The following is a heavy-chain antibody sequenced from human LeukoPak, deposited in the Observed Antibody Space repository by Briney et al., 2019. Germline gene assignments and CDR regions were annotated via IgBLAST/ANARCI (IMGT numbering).Heavy chain of an antibody. Sequence: SETLSLTCAVYGGSFSGYYWSWIRQPPGKGLEWIGEINHSGSTDYNPSLKSRVTISVDTSKNQFSLKLSSVTAADTAVYYCARSPKRAAAGRVGWYFDLWGRGTLVTVSS. J-gene: IGHJ2*01. CDR2: INHSGST. D-gene: IGHD6-13*01. CDR1: GGSFSGYY. V-gene: IGHV4-34*01. CDR3: ARSPKRAAAGRVGWYFDL.